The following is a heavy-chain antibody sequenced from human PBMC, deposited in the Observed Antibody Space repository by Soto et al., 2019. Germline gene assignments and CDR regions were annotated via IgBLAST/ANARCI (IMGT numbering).Heavy chain of an antibody. D-gene: IGHD6-13*01. V-gene: IGHV3-23*01. CDR3: APGRLASGTGFFDS. Sequence: EVQVLESGGGLVQPGGSLRLSCAASGFTFDNYAMSWVRQAPGKGLEWVSTILPGGSTYYADSVKGRFTISRDNSKNTLYLQMNSLRAEDTALYYCAPGRLASGTGFFDSWGQGTLATVSS. CDR1: GFTFDNYA. CDR2: ILPGGST. J-gene: IGHJ4*02.